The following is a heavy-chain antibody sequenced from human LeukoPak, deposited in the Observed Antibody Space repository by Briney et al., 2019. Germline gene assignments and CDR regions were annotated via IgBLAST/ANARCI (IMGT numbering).Heavy chain of an antibody. CDR1: GYTFTGYF. Sequence: ASVKVSCKASGYTFTGYFMHWVRQAPGQGLEWMGWINPNSGGTNYAQKFQGRVTKTRDTSISTAYMELSRLKPDDTAVYYCARGTYMVRGVSPFDYWGQGTLVTVSS. D-gene: IGHD3-10*01. V-gene: IGHV1-2*02. J-gene: IGHJ4*02. CDR2: INPNSGGT. CDR3: ARGTYMVRGVSPFDY.